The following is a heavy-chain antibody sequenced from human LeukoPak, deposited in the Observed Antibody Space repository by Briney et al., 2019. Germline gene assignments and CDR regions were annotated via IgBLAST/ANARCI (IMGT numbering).Heavy chain of an antibody. J-gene: IGHJ5*02. D-gene: IGHD5-24*01. CDR2: INHSGST. Sequence: TASETLSLTCAVYGGSFSGYYWSWIRQPPGKGLEWIGEINHSGSTNYNPSLKSRVTISVDTSKNQFPLKLSSVTAADTAVYYCARARKRWHSQWFDPWGQGTLVTVSS. CDR3: ARARKRWHSQWFDP. CDR1: GGSFSGYY. V-gene: IGHV4-34*01.